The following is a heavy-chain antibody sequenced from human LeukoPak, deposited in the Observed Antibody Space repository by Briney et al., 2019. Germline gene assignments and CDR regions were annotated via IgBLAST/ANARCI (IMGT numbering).Heavy chain of an antibody. CDR2: IYYTGRT. J-gene: IGHJ3*02. CDR1: GASISSSTYF. Sequence: PSETLSFTCTVSGASISSSTYFWGWIRQPPGKGLEWIANIYYTGRTYFNPSLRGRVTMSVDTSQNHFSLKLSSVTAADTAIYYCASRSSAWYLDTFDIWGHGTMVTVSS. V-gene: IGHV4-39*01. CDR3: ASRSSAWYLDTFDI. D-gene: IGHD6-13*01.